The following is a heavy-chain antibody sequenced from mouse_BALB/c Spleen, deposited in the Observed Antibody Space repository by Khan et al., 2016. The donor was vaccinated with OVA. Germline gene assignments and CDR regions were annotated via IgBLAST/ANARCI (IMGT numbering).Heavy chain of an antibody. CDR2: INTYTGEP. V-gene: IGHV9-3-1*01. D-gene: IGHD4-1*02. CDR3: ARSNSYWYFDV. Sequence: QFQLVQSGPELKKPGETVKISCKASGYTFTNYGMNWVKQAPRKGLKWMGWINTYTGEPTYADDFKGRFAFSLETSASTAYLQINNLKNEDTATYFCARSNSYWYFDVWGAGTTVTVSS. CDR1: GYTFTNYG. J-gene: IGHJ1*01.